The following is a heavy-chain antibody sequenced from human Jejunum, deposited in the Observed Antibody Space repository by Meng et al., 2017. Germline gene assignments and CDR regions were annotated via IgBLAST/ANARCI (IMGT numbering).Heavy chain of an antibody. CDR1: GYTFPTSS. V-gene: IGHV1-3*04. CDR3: ARVRVYSENSYKYYGMDV. J-gene: IGHJ6*02. CDR2: INIDNGNT. Sequence: ASVKVSCKASGYTFPTSSMHWVRQAPGQRLEWMEWINIDNGNTKYSQKFQGRVTLSRDTSASTVYMELSSLRPEDTSVYYCARVRVYSENSYKYYGMDVWGQGTTVTVSS. D-gene: IGHD1-26*01.